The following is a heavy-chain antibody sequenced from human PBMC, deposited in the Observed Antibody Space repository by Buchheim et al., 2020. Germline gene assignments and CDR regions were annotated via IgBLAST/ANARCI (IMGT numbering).Heavy chain of an antibody. CDR3: AREDSSGWYSLDN. Sequence: EVQLVQSGAEVKKPGESLRISCKGSGYSFANSWITWVRQMPGKGLEWMGRIDPGDSYTDYSPSFQGHVTISADKSISTAYLQWSSVNASDTAMYYCAREDSSGWYSLDNWGQGTL. D-gene: IGHD6-19*01. CDR1: GYSFANSW. CDR2: IDPGDSYT. J-gene: IGHJ4*02. V-gene: IGHV5-10-1*01.